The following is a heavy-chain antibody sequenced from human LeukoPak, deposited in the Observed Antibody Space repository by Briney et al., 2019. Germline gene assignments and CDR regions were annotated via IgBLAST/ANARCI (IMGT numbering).Heavy chain of an antibody. V-gene: IGHV3-23*01. CDR2: ISGSGGST. CDR1: GFTFSSYA. D-gene: IGHD3-3*01. CDR3: AKETGAYYDFWSGQYYFDY. Sequence: PGGSLRLSCAASGFTFSSYAMSWVRQAPGKGLEWVSAISGSGGSTYYADSVKGRFTISRDNSKNTLYLQMNSLRAEDTAVYYCAKETGAYYDFWSGQYYFDYWGQGTLVTVSS. J-gene: IGHJ4*02.